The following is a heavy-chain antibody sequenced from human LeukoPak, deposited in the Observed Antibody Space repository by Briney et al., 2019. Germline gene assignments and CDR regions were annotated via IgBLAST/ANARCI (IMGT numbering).Heavy chain of an antibody. CDR1: GGTFSSYA. CDR3: ARDQDRYRTSAYFQH. CDR2: FIPIFGTA. V-gene: IGHV1-69*05. D-gene: IGHD6-13*01. Sequence: SVKVSCKASGGTFSSYAISWVRQAPGQGLEWMGGFIPIFGTANYAQKFQGRVTITTDESTSTAYMELSSLRSEDTAVYYCARDQDRYRTSAYFQHWGQGTLVTVSS. J-gene: IGHJ1*01.